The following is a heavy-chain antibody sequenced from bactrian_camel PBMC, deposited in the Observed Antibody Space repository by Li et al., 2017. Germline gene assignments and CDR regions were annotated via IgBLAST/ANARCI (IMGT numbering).Heavy chain of an antibody. CDR2: IISSDGST. J-gene: IGHJ4*01. D-gene: IGHD1*01. V-gene: IGHV3S63*01. CDR1: GFTIDDSD. Sequence: HVQLVESGGGSVQAGGSLRLSCTASGFTIDDSDMSWYRQAPGNGCELVSIISSDGSTYYAESVKGRFTISQDIAKNTVYLQMNKLKPEDTALYYCATGLYQSTYWGQGTQVTVS. CDR3: ATGLYQSTY.